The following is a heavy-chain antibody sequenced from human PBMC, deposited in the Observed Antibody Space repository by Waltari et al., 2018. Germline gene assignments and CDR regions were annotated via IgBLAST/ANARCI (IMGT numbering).Heavy chain of an antibody. Sequence: VQLVQSGAEVKKPGSSVKVSCKASGGTFSSYAISWVRQAPGKGLEWMGRVVPEEGETIYAEKFQGRGTITADTSTDTAYMELSSLRSEDTAVYYCARRGQQLVGEYAFDIWGQGTMVTVSS. CDR2: VVPEEGET. V-gene: IGHV1-69-2*01. CDR1: GGTFSSYA. CDR3: ARRGQQLVGEYAFDI. D-gene: IGHD6-13*01. J-gene: IGHJ3*02.